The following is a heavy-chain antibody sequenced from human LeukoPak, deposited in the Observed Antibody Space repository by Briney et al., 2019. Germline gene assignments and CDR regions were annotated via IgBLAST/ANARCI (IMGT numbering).Heavy chain of an antibody. J-gene: IGHJ1*01. D-gene: IGHD6-19*01. CDR3: ASGIAVTSPVD. CDR1: GFSFSGYA. Sequence: GGPLRLSCAASGFSFSGYAMHWVRQAPGKGLDWVAVISYDGSNKYYADSVKGRFTISRDNSKNTLYLQMNSLRAEDTAVYYCASGIAVTSPVDWGQGTLVTVSS. V-gene: IGHV3-30-3*01. CDR2: ISYDGSNK.